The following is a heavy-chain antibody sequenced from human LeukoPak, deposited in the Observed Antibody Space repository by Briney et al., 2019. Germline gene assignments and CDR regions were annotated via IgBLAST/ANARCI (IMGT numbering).Heavy chain of an antibody. CDR1: GGTFRSYA. Sequence: SVKVSCKASGGTFRSYAISWVRQAPGQGLEWMGRIIPIFGTRNYAQKFQGRVTIITDESTSTAYMELSSLRSEDTAVYYCARDTRRQSTSGYYLMDAFDIWGPGTMVTVSS. CDR2: IIPIFGTR. D-gene: IGHD3-22*01. V-gene: IGHV1-69*05. J-gene: IGHJ3*02. CDR3: ARDTRRQSTSGYYLMDAFDI.